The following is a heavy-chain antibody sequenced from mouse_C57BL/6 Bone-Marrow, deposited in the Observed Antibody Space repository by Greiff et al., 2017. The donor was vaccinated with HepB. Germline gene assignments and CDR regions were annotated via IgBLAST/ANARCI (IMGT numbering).Heavy chain of an antibody. J-gene: IGHJ4*01. D-gene: IGHD2-4*01. CDR3: ARIYDYLYAMDY. Sequence: VKLQESGPGLVQPSQSLSITCTVSGFSLTSYGVHWVRQSPGKGLEWLGVIWSGGSTDYNAAFISRLSISKDNSKSQVFFKMNSLQADDTAIYYCARIYDYLYAMDYWGQGTSVTVSS. CDR2: IWSGGST. V-gene: IGHV2-2*01. CDR1: GFSLTSYG.